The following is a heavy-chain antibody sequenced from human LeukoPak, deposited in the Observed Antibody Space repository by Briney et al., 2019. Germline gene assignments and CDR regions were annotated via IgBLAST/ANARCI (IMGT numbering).Heavy chain of an antibody. CDR3: ARDHYWLEYCTNGVCQDTFDI. J-gene: IGHJ3*02. CDR1: GFTLSSNW. CDR2: ISIDGRNA. Sequence: GGSLRLSCAASGFTLSSNWMSWVRQAPGKGLEWVAVISIDGRNAYYADSVRGRFTISRDNSRDTVYLQVNSLRPEDTAVYYCARDHYWLEYCTNGVCQDTFDIWGQGTMVTVSS. D-gene: IGHD2-8*01. V-gene: IGHV3-30*03.